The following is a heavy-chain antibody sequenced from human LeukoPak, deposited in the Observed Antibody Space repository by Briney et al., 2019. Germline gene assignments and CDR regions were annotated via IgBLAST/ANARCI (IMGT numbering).Heavy chain of an antibody. CDR1: GGSISRSSYF. V-gene: IGHV4-39*07. J-gene: IGHJ4*02. D-gene: IGHD5-24*01. Sequence: SETLSLTCTVSGGSISRSSYFWGWIRQPPGKGLEWIGSIFYNGNTYYNSSLQSRVAISVDTSKNEFSLKLSSVTAADTAVYYCARGNRRDGYNSFDYWGQGTLVTVSS. CDR3: ARGNRRDGYNSFDY. CDR2: IFYNGNT.